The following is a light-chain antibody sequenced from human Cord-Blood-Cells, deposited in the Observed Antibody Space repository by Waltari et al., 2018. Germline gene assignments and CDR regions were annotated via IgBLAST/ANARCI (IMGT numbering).Light chain of an antibody. CDR3: QQYGSSPPRYT. CDR1: QSVSSSY. Sequence: IVLTQSPGTLPLSPGERATLSCRASQSVSSSYLAWYQQKPGQAPRLLIYGASSRATGIPDRFSGSGSGTDFTLTISRLEPEDFAVYYCQQYGSSPPRYTFGQGTKLEIK. J-gene: IGKJ2*01. CDR2: GAS. V-gene: IGKV3-20*01.